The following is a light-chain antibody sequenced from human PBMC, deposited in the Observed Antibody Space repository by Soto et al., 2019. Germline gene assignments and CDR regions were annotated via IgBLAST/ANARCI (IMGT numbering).Light chain of an antibody. Sequence: EIVMTQSPATLSVSPGERATLSCRASQSVSSNLAWYQQKPGQAPRLLIYGASTRATGIPARFSGSGSGTEFTLTISSLQSEDFAVYYCQQYNTWPFPMYTFGQGTKLEIK. CDR2: GAS. CDR3: QQYNTWPFPMYT. CDR1: QSVSSN. J-gene: IGKJ2*01. V-gene: IGKV3-15*01.